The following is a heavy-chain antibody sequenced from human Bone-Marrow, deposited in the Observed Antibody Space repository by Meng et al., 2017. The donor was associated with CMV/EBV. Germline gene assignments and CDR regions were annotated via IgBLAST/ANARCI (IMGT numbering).Heavy chain of an antibody. J-gene: IGHJ6*02. D-gene: IGHD6-6*01. Sequence: SVKVSCKASGGTFSSYTISWVRQAPGQGLEWMGRIIPILGIANYAQKFQGRVTITTDESTSIAYMELRSLRSDDTAVYYCARSIGSRYPHYGLDVWGQGTTVTVSS. CDR2: IIPILGIA. CDR1: GGTFSSYT. V-gene: IGHV1-69*02. CDR3: ARSIGSRYPHYGLDV.